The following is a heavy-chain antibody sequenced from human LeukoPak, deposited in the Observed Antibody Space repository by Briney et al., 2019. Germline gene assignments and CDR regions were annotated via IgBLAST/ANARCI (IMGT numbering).Heavy chain of an antibody. CDR2: ISSSSSYI. V-gene: IGHV3-21*01. CDR1: GFTFSSCS. D-gene: IGHD6-19*01. Sequence: GGSLRLSCAASGFTFSSCSMNWVRQAPGKGLEWVSSISSSSSYIYYADSVKGRFTISRDNAKNSLYLQMNSLRAEDTAVYYCARDGSSGWYGVYYFDYWGQGTLVTVSS. CDR3: ARDGSSGWYGVYYFDY. J-gene: IGHJ4*02.